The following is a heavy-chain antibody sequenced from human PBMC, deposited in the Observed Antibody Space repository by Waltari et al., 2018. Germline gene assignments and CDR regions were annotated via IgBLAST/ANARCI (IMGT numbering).Heavy chain of an antibody. CDR3: ARGRARGVFFDY. CDR1: GGSFSGYY. D-gene: IGHD3-10*01. J-gene: IGHJ4*02. Sequence: QVQLQQWGAGLLKPSETLSLTCAVYGGSFSGYYWSWIRQPPGKGLEWIGEINHSGSTNYNPSLKSRVTISVDTSKNQFSLKLSSVTAADTAVYYCARGRARGVFFDYWGQGTLVTVSS. V-gene: IGHV4-34*01. CDR2: INHSGST.